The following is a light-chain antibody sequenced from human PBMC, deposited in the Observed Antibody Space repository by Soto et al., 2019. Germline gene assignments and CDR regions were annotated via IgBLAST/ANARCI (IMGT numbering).Light chain of an antibody. J-gene: IGKJ1*01. V-gene: IGKV3-15*01. Sequence: EIVMTQSPSTLSVSPGERATLSCRASQSVNSMLAWYQQKPGQAPRLVIYGASTRATGIPARFSGSGSGTDFTLTMSSLQSEDFAVYYCQQYNSWPLTFGQGTKVDIK. CDR1: QSVNSM. CDR2: GAS. CDR3: QQYNSWPLT.